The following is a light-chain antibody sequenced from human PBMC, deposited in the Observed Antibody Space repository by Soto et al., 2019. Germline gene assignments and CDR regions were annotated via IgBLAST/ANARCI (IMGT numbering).Light chain of an antibody. CDR3: CSSAPESTYV. CDR2: KGT. Sequence: QSVLAQPASVSGSPGQSITISCTGTDSDVGAYNSVSWYQQHPHKAPRLIIYKGTRRPSGISYRFSGSTSGNAASLTISALQADDEADYFCCSSAPESTYVFGTGTKATV. V-gene: IGLV2-23*01. J-gene: IGLJ1*01. CDR1: DSDVGAYNS.